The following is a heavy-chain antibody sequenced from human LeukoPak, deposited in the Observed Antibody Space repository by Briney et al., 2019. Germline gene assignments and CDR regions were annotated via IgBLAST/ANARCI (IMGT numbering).Heavy chain of an antibody. CDR1: GYTFTSYG. D-gene: IGHD6-13*01. CDR3: ARAFYEQQLDY. V-gene: IGHV7-4-1*02. J-gene: IGHJ4*02. Sequence: ASVKVSCKASGYTFTSYGISWVRQAPGQGLEWMGWINTNTGNPTYAQGFTGRFVFSLDTSVSTAYLQISSLKAEDTAVYYCARAFYEQQLDYWGQGTLVTVSS. CDR2: INTNTGNP.